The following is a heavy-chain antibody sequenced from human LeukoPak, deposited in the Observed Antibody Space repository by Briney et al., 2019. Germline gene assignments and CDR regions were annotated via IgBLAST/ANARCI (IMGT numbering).Heavy chain of an antibody. CDR2: INSDRSEG. CDR3: ARSSYSSSSSV. Sequence: GGSLRLSCAVSGFTFSGFWMSWSRQAPGKGLEWVASINSDRSEGYYADVVKGRFTISRDNAKNSLYLQINSLRAEDTAVYYCARSSYSSSSSVWGQGTMVTVSS. CDR1: GFTFSGFW. V-gene: IGHV3-7*03. J-gene: IGHJ3*01. D-gene: IGHD6-6*01.